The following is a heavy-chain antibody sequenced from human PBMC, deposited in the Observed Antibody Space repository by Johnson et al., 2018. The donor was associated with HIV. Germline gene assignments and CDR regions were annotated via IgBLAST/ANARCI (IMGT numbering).Heavy chain of an antibody. V-gene: IGHV3-30*02. CDR2: IRYDGSNK. Sequence: QMLLVESGGGVVQPGRSLRLSCAASGFTFSSYGMHWVRQAPGKGLEWVAFIRYDGSNKYYADSVKGRFTISRDNSKNTLYLQMNSLRAEDTAVYYCARDQGVEMATIIGDDAFDIWGQGTMVTVSS. CDR3: ARDQGVEMATIIGDDAFDI. CDR1: GFTFSSYG. D-gene: IGHD5-24*01. J-gene: IGHJ3*02.